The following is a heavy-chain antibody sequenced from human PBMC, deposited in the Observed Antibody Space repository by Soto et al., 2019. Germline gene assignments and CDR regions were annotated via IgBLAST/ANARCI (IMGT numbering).Heavy chain of an antibody. D-gene: IGHD5-12*01. J-gene: IGHJ6*02. CDR2: INHSGST. Sequence: SETLSLTCAVHGGSFSGYYWSWIRQPPGKGLEWIGEINHSGSTNYNPSLKSRVTISVDTSKNQFSLKLSSVTAADTAVYYCARPSWGVATITDYYYGMDVWGQGTTVTVSS. V-gene: IGHV4-34*01. CDR1: GGSFSGYY. CDR3: ARPSWGVATITDYYYGMDV.